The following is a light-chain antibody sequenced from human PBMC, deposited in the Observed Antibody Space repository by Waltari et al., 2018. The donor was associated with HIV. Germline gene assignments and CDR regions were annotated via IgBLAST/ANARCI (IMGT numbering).Light chain of an antibody. V-gene: IGKV4-1*01. CDR2: WAS. Sequence: DIVLAQSPDSLAVSLGGRATITCKSNKNVFYSSNNRNYLSWYQQKAGQPPKLIIYWASSRQSGVPDRFSGSGSGTDFTLTISSLQAEDVAVYFCQQTYTIPPTFGGGTKVEIK. CDR1: KNVFYSSNNRNY. J-gene: IGKJ4*01. CDR3: QQTYTIPPT.